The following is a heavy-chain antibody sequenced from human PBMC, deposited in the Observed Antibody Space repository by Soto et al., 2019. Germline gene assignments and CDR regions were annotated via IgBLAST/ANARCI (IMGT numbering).Heavy chain of an antibody. Sequence: QVQLVQSGAEVKKPGASVKVSCKASGYTFTSYDINWVRQATGQGLEWMGWMNPNSGNTAYAQKFLGRVTMTRNTFISTAYMELSSLRFGDTAVYYGARERTRGFDPWGQGTLVTVSS. CDR3: ARERTRGFDP. CDR1: GYTFTSYD. CDR2: MNPNSGNT. V-gene: IGHV1-8*01. J-gene: IGHJ5*02.